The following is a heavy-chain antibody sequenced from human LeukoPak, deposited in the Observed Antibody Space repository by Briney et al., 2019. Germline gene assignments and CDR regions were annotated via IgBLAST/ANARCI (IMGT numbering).Heavy chain of an antibody. V-gene: IGHV1-18*01. Sequence: ASVKVSCKASGYTFTSYGISWVRQAPGQGLEWMGWISAYNGNTNYAQKLQGRVTMTTDTSTSTAYMELRSLRSDDTAVYYCARDHETMVRGVLPQADLDVWGKGTTVTISS. CDR1: GYTFTSYG. CDR3: ARDHETMVRGVLPQADLDV. J-gene: IGHJ6*04. CDR2: ISAYNGNT. D-gene: IGHD3-10*01.